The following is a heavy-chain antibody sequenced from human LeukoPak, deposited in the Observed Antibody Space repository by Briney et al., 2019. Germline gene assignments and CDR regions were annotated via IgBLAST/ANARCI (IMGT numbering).Heavy chain of an antibody. CDR3: ARVIEGRWLAFDY. CDR1: GYTFTGYY. V-gene: IGHV1-2*02. CDR2: INPNSGGT. D-gene: IGHD6-19*01. J-gene: IGHJ4*02. Sequence: GASVKVSCKASGYTFTGYYMHWVRQAPGQGLEWMGWINPNSGGTNYAQKFQGRVTMTRDTSISTAYMELSRLRSDDTAVYYCARVIEGRWLAFDYWGQGTLVTVSS.